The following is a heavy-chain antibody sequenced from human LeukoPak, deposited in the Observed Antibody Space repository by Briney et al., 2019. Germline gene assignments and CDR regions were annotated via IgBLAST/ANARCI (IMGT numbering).Heavy chain of an antibody. CDR1: GYTFTTNY. D-gene: IGHD3-16*01. Sequence: GASLKVSCKASGYTFTTNYMHWVRQAPGQGLEYMGWINSNSGGANYAQKFHGRVTMTRHTSISTVYMELSGLTSDDTAVYYCARDLGGNALDIWGQGTVVTVSS. V-gene: IGHV1-2*02. CDR3: ARDLGGNALDI. J-gene: IGHJ3*02. CDR2: INSNSGGA.